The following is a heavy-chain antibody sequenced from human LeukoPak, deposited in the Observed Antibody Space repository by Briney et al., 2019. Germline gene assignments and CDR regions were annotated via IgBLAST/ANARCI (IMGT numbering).Heavy chain of an antibody. V-gene: IGHV1-18*01. CDR3: ARGPRDPSGYFDY. D-gene: IGHD6-25*01. Sequence: ASVKVSCKASGYTFTSHGISWVRQAPGQGLEWLGWMSVYNGNTNYAQKLQGRVAMTIDTSTSTAYMELKNLRSDDTALYYCARGPRDPSGYFDYWSQGTLVTVSS. CDR1: GYTFTSHG. J-gene: IGHJ4*02. CDR2: MSVYNGNT.